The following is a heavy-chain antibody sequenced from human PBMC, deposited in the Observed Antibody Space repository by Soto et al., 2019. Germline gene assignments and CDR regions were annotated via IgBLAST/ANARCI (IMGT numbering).Heavy chain of an antibody. CDR2: INAGNGNT. V-gene: IGHV1-3*01. CDR1: GYTFTSYA. CDR3: ARDHRLFYDILTGYYNVHDY. J-gene: IGHJ4*02. D-gene: IGHD3-9*01. Sequence: ASVKVSCKASGYTFTSYAMHWVRQAPGQRLEWMGWINAGNGNTKYSQKFQGRVTITRDTSASTAYMELSSLRSEDTAVYYCARDHRLFYDILTGYYNVHDYRGQGTLVTVSS.